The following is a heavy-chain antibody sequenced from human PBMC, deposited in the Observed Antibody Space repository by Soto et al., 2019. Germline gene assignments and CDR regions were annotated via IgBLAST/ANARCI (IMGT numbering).Heavy chain of an antibody. V-gene: IGHV3-7*03. D-gene: IGHD4-4*01. CDR1: GFTFSTYW. Sequence: EVQLVESGGGLVQPGGSLRLSCAASGFTFSTYWMSWVRQAPGKGPEWVASIKQDGSEEKYGDSVKGRFTISRDNAKNSLCLQLNSLRAEDTAVYYCASAYYSKSPTWFDRWGQGTLVTVSS. CDR3: ASAYYSKSPTWFDR. CDR2: IKQDGSEE. J-gene: IGHJ5*02.